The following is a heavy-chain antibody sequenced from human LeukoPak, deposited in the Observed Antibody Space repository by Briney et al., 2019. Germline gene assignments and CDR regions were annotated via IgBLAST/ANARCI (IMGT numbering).Heavy chain of an antibody. CDR3: AREFTIFGAFDI. D-gene: IGHD3-3*01. J-gene: IGHJ3*02. CDR2: IYTSGST. V-gene: IGHV4-61*02. Sequence: PSQTLSLTCTVSGGSISSGSYYWSWIRQPAGKGLEWIGRIYTSGSTNYNPSLKSRVTISVDTSKNQFSLKLSSVTAAGTAVYYCAREFTIFGAFDIWGQGTMVTVSS. CDR1: GGSISSGSYY.